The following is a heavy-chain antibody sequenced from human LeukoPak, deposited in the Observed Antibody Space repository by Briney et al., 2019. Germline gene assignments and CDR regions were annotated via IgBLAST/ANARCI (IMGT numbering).Heavy chain of an antibody. CDR2: ISAYNANT. J-gene: IGHJ5*02. D-gene: IGHD1-26*01. CDR3: ARDNWDGGSYYRFDP. CDR1: GYTFTSYG. V-gene: IGHV1-18*01. Sequence: GASVKVSCRASGYTFTSYGISWVRQAPGQGLEWMGWISAYNANTNYAQKLQGRVTMTTDTSTSTAYMELRSLRSDDTAVYYCARDNWDGGSYYRFDPWGQGTLVTVSP.